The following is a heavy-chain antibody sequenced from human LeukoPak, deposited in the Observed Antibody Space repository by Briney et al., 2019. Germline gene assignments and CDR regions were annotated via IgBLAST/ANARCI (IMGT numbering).Heavy chain of an antibody. CDR1: GYSITSAYH. CDR2: IYYTGIS. V-gene: IGHV4-38-2*02. Sequence: SETLSLTCTVSGYSITSAYHWGWIRQPPGKGLEWIGTIYYTGISYYNPSLESRVTSSLDTSKNQFSLTLNSVTAADTAVYYCVRADYNGGNPGSFDIWGRGTMVTVSS. D-gene: IGHD2-8*01. J-gene: IGHJ3*02. CDR3: VRADYNGGNPGSFDI.